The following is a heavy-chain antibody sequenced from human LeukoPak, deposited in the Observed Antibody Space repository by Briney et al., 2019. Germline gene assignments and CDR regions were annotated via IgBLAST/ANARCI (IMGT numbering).Heavy chain of an antibody. D-gene: IGHD6-13*01. CDR3: APLPGIASAGVDS. J-gene: IGHJ4*02. CDR1: GVTFSIYS. Sequence: PGRSLRHSCAASGVTFSIYSMHWVRQAPGKGLEWVTTISYDGSNKYYADSVKGRFTISRDNSKDTLYLQMTSLRVEDTAMYYCAPLPGIASAGVDSWGQGTLVTVSS. CDR2: ISYDGSNK. V-gene: IGHV3-30*04.